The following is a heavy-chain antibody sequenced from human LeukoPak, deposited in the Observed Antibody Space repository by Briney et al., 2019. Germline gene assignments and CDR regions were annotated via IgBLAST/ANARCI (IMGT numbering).Heavy chain of an antibody. CDR2: ISGSGGST. V-gene: IGHV3-23*01. J-gene: IGHJ6*03. D-gene: IGHD5-12*01. CDR3: AKGVATAGGYMDV. CDR1: GITFSSSS. Sequence: GGSLRLSCLASGITFSSSSMSWVRQAPGKGLDWVSAISGSGGSTYYADSVKGRFTISRDNSKNTLYLQMNSLRAEDTAVYYCAKGVATAGGYMDVWGKGTTVTVSS.